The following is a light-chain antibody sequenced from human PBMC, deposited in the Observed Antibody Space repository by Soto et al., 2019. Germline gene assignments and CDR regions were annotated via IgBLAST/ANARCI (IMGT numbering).Light chain of an antibody. J-gene: IGKJ5*01. CDR3: QQYNNGPPLT. Sequence: EIVLTQSPGTLSMSPGERVTLSCRASQSVSSNLAWYQQKVGQAPRLLIYSASTRATGTPARFSGSGSGTEFTLTISRLQSEDFAVYYCQQYNNGPPLTFGGGRRLEIK. V-gene: IGKV3D-15*01. CDR1: QSVSSN. CDR2: SAS.